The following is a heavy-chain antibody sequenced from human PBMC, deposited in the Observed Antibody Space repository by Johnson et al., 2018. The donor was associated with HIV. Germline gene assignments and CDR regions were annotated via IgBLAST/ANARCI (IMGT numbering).Heavy chain of an antibody. CDR2: ISHDGWNK. CDR3: ARGAALPAAFDI. V-gene: IGHV3-30*03. J-gene: IGHJ3*02. D-gene: IGHD2-15*01. Sequence: QVQVVESGGGLVQPGRSLRLSCEASGLTFSNYGMHWVRQAPGKGLEWVAGISHDGWNKHSADSVKGRFTISRDNSKNTLYLQMNSLSPDDTAVYYCARGAALPAAFDIWGQGTMVIVSS. CDR1: GLTFSNYG.